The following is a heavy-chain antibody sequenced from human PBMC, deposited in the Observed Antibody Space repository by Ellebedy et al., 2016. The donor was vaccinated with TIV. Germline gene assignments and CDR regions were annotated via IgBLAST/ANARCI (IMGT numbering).Heavy chain of an antibody. CDR3: ARGSSGWMAIDY. CDR2: MYNSGNT. V-gene: IGHV4-59*01. D-gene: IGHD6-19*01. Sequence: MPSETLSLTCTVSGGSISSYFWSWIRQPPGKGLEWIGYMYNSGNTNYNPSLKSRVTISVDTSKNQFSLKLSSVTAADTAVYYCARGSSGWMAIDYWGQGTLVTVSS. J-gene: IGHJ4*02. CDR1: GGSISSYF.